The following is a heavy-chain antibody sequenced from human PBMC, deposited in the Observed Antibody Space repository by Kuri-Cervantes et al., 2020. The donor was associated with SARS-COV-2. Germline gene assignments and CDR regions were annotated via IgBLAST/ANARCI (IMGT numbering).Heavy chain of an antibody. CDR3: VRTPHLGAFDF. CDR1: GYDFTIYW. Sequence: GESLKISCEVSGYDFTIYWIGWVRQMPGKGLEWMGRIDPSDSYTDYSPSFGGHVTISIDKSISTAYLQWSSLKASDTAMYYCVRTPHLGAFDFWGQGTMVTVSS. CDR2: IDPSDSYT. D-gene: IGHD2-15*01. V-gene: IGHV5-10-1*01. J-gene: IGHJ3*01.